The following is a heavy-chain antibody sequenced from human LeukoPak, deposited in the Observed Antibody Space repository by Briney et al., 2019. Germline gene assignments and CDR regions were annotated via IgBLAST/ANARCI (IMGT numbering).Heavy chain of an antibody. Sequence: GGSLRLSCAASGFTFNSFAMSWVRQAPGKGLAWVSGISSSGDSTYYADSVKGRFTISRDNSKNTLYLQMSNLRAEDTAVYYCAKHRRDLLSCSLFDYWGQGSLVTVSS. J-gene: IGHJ4*02. CDR2: ISSSGDST. CDR3: AKHRRDLLSCSLFDY. D-gene: IGHD1-26*01. CDR1: GFTFNSFA. V-gene: IGHV3-23*01.